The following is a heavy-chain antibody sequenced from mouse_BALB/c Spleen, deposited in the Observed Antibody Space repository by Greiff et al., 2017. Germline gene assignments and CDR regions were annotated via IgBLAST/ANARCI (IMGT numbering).Heavy chain of an antibody. CDR1: GFTFSSYA. V-gene: IGHV5-9-3*01. D-gene: IGHD3-1*01. Sequence: EVQRVESGGGLVKPGGSLKLSCAASGFTFSSYAMSWVRQTPEKRLEWVATISSGGSYTYYPDSVKGRFTISRDNAKNTLYLQMSSLRSEDTAMYYCARLGAPYWGQGTLVTVSA. CDR3: ARLGAPY. CDR2: ISSGGSYT. J-gene: IGHJ3*01.